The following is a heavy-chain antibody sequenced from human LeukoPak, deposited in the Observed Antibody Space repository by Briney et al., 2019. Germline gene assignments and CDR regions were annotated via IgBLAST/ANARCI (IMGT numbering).Heavy chain of an antibody. J-gene: IGHJ4*02. D-gene: IGHD6-6*01. CDR2: IKSKTDGGTT. V-gene: IGHV3-15*01. CDR3: ARSSSIAARRPPY. Sequence: GGSLRLSCAASGFTFSNAWMSWVRQAPGKGLEWVGRIKSKTDGGTTDYAAPVKGRFTISRDNAKNSLYLQMNSLRAEDTAVYYCARSSSIAARRPPYWGQGTLVTVSS. CDR1: GFTFSNAW.